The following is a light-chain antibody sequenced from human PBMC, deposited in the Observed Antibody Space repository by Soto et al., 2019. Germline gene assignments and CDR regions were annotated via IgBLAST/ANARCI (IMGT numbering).Light chain of an antibody. Sequence: QSALTQPPSASGSPGRSVTISCTATSSDVGTFHYVSWYQQHPGKAPKLLIFEVSQRPSGIPDRFSGSKSGNTASLKVSGLRADDEADYYCSSYAGSNTYVLGTGTKLTVL. CDR2: EVS. CDR1: SSDVGTFHY. J-gene: IGLJ1*01. CDR3: SSYAGSNTYV. V-gene: IGLV2-8*01.